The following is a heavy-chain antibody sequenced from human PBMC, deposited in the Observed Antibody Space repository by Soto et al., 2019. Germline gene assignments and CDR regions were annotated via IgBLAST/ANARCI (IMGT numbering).Heavy chain of an antibody. CDR3: ARDQDIVVVPAAKHYYYYGMDV. Sequence: QEQLVQSGAEVKQPGSSVKVSCKASGGTCSSYGISWVRQAPGQGLEWMGGIIPSFGTANYAQKIQGRVTITADESTSTAYMDLSSLRSEDTAVYYCARDQDIVVVPAAKHYYYYGMDVWGQGTTVTVSS. CDR2: IIPSFGTA. D-gene: IGHD2-2*01. J-gene: IGHJ6*02. CDR1: GGTCSSYG. V-gene: IGHV1-69*01.